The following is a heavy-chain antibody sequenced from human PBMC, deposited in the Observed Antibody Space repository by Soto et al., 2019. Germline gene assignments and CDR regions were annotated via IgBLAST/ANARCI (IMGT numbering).Heavy chain of an antibody. D-gene: IGHD2-21*02. CDR3: ARDSSTYCGGDCYISA. V-gene: IGHV3-33*01. CDR1: GFTFSSYG. CDR2: IWYDGSNK. J-gene: IGHJ4*02. Sequence: GGSLRLSCAASGFTFSSYGMHWVRQAPGKGLEWVAVIWYDGSNKYYADSVKGRFTISRDNSKNTLYLQMNSLRAEDTAVYYCARDSSTYCGGDCYISAWGQGTLVTVSS.